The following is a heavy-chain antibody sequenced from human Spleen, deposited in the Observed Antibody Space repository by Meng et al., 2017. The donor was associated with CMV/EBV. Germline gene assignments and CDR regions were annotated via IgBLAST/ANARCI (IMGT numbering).Heavy chain of an antibody. D-gene: IGHD3-3*01. CDR2: ISAYNAKT. CDR3: ARADFVTIFGVVNQIYGMDV. CDR1: GYTFTTYD. V-gene: IGHV1-18*01. Sequence: ASVKVSCKASGYTFTTYDISWVRQAPGQGLEWMGWISAYNAKTHYAQKFQGRVTMTTETSTSTAYMELGSLRSDDTAVYYCARADFVTIFGVVNQIYGMDVWGQGTTVTVSS. J-gene: IGHJ6*02.